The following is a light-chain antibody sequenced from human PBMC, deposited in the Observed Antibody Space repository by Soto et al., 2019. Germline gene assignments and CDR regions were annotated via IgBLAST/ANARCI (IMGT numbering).Light chain of an antibody. V-gene: IGLV2-23*02. CDR1: SSDVGSYNL. Sequence: QSALTQPASVSGSPGQSITISCTGTSSDVGSYNLVSWYQQHPGKDPKRMISEVSKRPSGLSDRFSGSKSGSTASLTISGLQAEDEADYYCCSYAGTSTHTVFGGGTQLTVL. CDR2: EVS. CDR3: CSYAGTSTHTV. J-gene: IGLJ7*01.